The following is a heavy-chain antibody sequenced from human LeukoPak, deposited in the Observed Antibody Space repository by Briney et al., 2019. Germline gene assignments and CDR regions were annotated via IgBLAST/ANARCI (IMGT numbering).Heavy chain of an antibody. V-gene: IGHV3-33*03. CDR3: AELGITMIGGV. CDR1: GFIFSSFG. Sequence: GGSLRLSCAASGFIFSSFGMHWVRQAPGKGLEWVAFIFYDGSNKYYADSVKGRFIISRDNAKNSLYLQMNSLRAEDTAVYYCAELGITMIGGVWGKGTTVTISS. CDR2: IFYDGSNK. D-gene: IGHD3-10*02. J-gene: IGHJ6*04.